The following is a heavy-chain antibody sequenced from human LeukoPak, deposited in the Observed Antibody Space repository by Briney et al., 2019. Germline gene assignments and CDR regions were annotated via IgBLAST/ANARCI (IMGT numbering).Heavy chain of an antibody. D-gene: IGHD1-14*01. Sequence: GGSLRLSCAASGFTFSSYSMNWVRQAPGKGLEWVSYISSSSGTIYYADSVKGRFTISRDNAKNSLYLQMNSLRAEDTAVYYCARESPYRAPTRTYYFDYWGQGTLVTVSS. V-gene: IGHV3-48*01. CDR3: ARESPYRAPTRTYYFDY. J-gene: IGHJ4*02. CDR2: ISSSSGTI. CDR1: GFTFSSYS.